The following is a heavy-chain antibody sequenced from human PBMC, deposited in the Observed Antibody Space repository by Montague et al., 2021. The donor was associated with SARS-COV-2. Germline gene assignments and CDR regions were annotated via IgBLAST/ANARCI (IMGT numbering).Heavy chain of an antibody. J-gene: IGHJ2*01. CDR3: ARGGYNAHQNYRYFDL. Sequence: SETLSLTCTVHGGSISTYYWSWIRQPPGKGLEWIGYIYYSGNTNYSPSLKSRVTISVDTSKNQFSLKLSSATAADTAVYYCARGGYNAHQNYRYFDLWGRGTLVTVSS. D-gene: IGHD5-24*01. CDR2: IYYSGNT. CDR1: GGSISTYY. V-gene: IGHV4-59*08.